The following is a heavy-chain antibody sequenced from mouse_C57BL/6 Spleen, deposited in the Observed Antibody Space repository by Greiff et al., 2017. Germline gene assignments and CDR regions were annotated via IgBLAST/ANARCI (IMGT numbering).Heavy chain of an antibody. V-gene: IGHV5-16*01. CDR3: ARDCFYAMDY. CDR2: INYDGSST. Sequence: EVKLMESEGGLVQPGSSMKLSCTASGFTFSDYYMAWVRQVPEKGLEWVANINYDGSSTYYLDSLKSRFIISRDNAKNILYLQMSSLKSEDTATYYCARDCFYAMDYWGQGTSVTVSS. CDR1: GFTFSDYY. J-gene: IGHJ4*01.